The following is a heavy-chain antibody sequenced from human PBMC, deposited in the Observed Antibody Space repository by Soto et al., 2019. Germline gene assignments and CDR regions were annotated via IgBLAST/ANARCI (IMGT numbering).Heavy chain of an antibody. J-gene: IGHJ3*01. Sequence: EVQLVESGGGLVQPGGSRRVSCAASGFSFSNYAMNWVRQAPGKGLEWVSYISIGSGSIFYADSVQGRFTISRDDAKNSLYMQMTTLRDEDTAVYYCVRDDRWAFDFWGQGTRVTISS. CDR1: GFSFSNYA. CDR2: ISIGSGSI. D-gene: IGHD3-22*01. V-gene: IGHV3-48*02. CDR3: VRDDRWAFDF.